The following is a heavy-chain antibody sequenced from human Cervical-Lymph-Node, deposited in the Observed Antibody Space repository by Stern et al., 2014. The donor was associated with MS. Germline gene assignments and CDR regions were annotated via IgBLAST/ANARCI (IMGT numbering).Heavy chain of an antibody. Sequence: QLQLQESGPGLVKPSQTLSLTCTVSGASISGGSSYWSWIRQHPGKGLEWIGYISYSGSTYYNPSLKSRVTISVDTSKSQFSLKLRSVTAADTAVYYCARVKRSGAGMTTLTRFDSWGQGTLVTASS. CDR1: GASISGGSSY. J-gene: IGHJ4*02. D-gene: IGHD4-11*01. V-gene: IGHV4-31*03. CDR2: ISYSGST. CDR3: ARVKRSGAGMTTLTRFDS.